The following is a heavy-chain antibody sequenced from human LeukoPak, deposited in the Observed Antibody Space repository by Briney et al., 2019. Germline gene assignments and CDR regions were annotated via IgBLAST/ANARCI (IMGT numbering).Heavy chain of an antibody. V-gene: IGHV3-11*01. J-gene: IGHJ4*02. CDR2: ISSSGSTI. CDR1: GFTFSDYY. CDR3: ASSIAVAGTSYDY. Sequence: GGSLRLSCAASGFTFSDYYMSWIRQAPGKGLEWVSCISSSGSTIYYADSVKGRFTISRDNAKNSLYLQMNSLRAEDTAVYYCASSIAVAGTSYDYWGQGTLVTVSS. D-gene: IGHD6-19*01.